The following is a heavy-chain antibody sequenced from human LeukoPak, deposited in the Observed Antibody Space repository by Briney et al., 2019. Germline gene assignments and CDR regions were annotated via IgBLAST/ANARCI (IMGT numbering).Heavy chain of an antibody. V-gene: IGHV5-10-1*01. CDR1: GYSFSTYW. Sequence: GESLRISCKGSGYSFSTYWISWVPQMPGKGLEWMGRIDPSASYTYYSPSFQGHVTISADKSISTAYLQWSGLKASDTAIYYCARHFYSNSLGYWGQGTLVTVSS. CDR2: IDPSASYT. D-gene: IGHD3-3*02. J-gene: IGHJ4*02. CDR3: ARHFYSNSLGY.